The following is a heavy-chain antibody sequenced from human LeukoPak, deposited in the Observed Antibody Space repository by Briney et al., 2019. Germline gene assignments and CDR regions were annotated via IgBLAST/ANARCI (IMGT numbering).Heavy chain of an antibody. CDR3: ARDGIVVRGPYYFDY. CDR1: GGTLSRYG. D-gene: IGHD3-10*01. CDR2: IIPILDIT. Sequence: ASVKVSCKASGGTLSRYGISWVRQAAGQGLEWMGRIIPILDITNYAQKFQGRVTITADKSTSTAYMELTSLRSEDTAVYYCARDGIVVRGPYYFDYWGQGTLVTVSS. V-gene: IGHV1-69*04. J-gene: IGHJ4*02.